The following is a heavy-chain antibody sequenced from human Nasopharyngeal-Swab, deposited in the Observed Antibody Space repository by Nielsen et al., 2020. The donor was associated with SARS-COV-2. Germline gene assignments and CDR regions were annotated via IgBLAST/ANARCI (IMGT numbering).Heavy chain of an antibody. CDR3: ARVAPHYYDSSGYHLDY. V-gene: IGHV3-48*03. D-gene: IGHD3-22*01. J-gene: IGHJ4*02. Sequence: GGSLRLSCAASGFTFSSYEMNRVRQAPGKGLEWVSYISSSGSTIYYADSVKGRFTISRDNAKNSLYLQMNSLRAEDTAVYYCARVAPHYYDSSGYHLDYWGQGTLVTVSS. CDR1: GFTFSSYE. CDR2: ISSSGSTI.